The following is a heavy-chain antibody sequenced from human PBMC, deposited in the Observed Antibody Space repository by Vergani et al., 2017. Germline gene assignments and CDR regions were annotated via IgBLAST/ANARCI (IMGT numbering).Heavy chain of an antibody. CDR3: AKLNSSGWNFDL. J-gene: IGHJ2*01. Sequence: EVQLLESGGGLVQPGGSLRLSCAASGVTFSSYAMSWVRQAPGKGLEWVSAISGSGGSTYYADSVKGRFTISRDNSKSTLYLQMNSLRAEDTAVYYCAKLNSSGWNFDLWGRGTLVTVSS. CDR2: ISGSGGST. D-gene: IGHD6-19*01. V-gene: IGHV3-23*01. CDR1: GVTFSSYA.